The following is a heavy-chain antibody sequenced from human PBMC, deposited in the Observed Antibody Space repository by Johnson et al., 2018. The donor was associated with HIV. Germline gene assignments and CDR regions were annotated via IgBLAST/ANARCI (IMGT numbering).Heavy chain of an antibody. J-gene: IGHJ3*02. CDR2: IWYDGSNK. D-gene: IGHD6-19*01. CDR1: GFTFSNAW. Sequence: QMQLVESGGGVVQPGRSLRLSCAASGFTFSNAWMSWVRQAPGKGLEWVAVIWYDGSNKYYADSVKGRFTISRDNSKNSLYLQLNSLRPEDTALYYCAKSGQWRERLDAFDIWGQGTMVTVSS. V-gene: IGHV3-33*08. CDR3: AKSGQWRERLDAFDI.